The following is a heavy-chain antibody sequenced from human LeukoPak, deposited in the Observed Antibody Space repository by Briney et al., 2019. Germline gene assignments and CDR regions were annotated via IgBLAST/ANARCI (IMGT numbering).Heavy chain of an antibody. CDR2: ISGNGDNT. CDR1: GFTFSSYA. V-gene: IGHV3-23*01. D-gene: IGHD3-10*01. CDR3: AKATEGMYYYYGMNV. Sequence: GSLRLSCAASGFTFSSYAMSWVRQAPGKGLEWVSLISGNGDNTYYADSVKGRFTISRDNSKNTLYLQMNSLRAEDTAIYYCAKATEGMYYYYGMNVWGQGTTVTVSS. J-gene: IGHJ6*02.